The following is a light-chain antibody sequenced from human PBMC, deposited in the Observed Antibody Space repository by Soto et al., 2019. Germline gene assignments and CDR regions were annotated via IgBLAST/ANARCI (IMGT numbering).Light chain of an antibody. CDR1: SSNVGGYSY. J-gene: IGLJ2*01. V-gene: IGLV2-11*01. Sequence: QSALTQPRSVSGSPGHSVTISCTGTSSNVGGYSYVSWYQQHPGKAPKLIISYVSKRPSAVPDRFSGSKFCNTASLTSSRLKAEAEYDYYGCSYAGAFTYVFGGGTKLTVL. CDR2: YVS. CDR3: CSYAGAFTYV.